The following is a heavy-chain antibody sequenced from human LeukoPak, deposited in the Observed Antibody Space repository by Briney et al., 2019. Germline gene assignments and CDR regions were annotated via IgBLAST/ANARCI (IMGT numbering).Heavy chain of an antibody. V-gene: IGHV3-33*01. CDR2: VWYGGGNK. CDR3: ARDLNLPDAFYV. J-gene: IGHJ3*01. CDR1: GFTFSAYG. Sequence: GGSLRLSCAASGFTFSAYGMHWVRQAPGKGLEWVAVVWYGGGNKYYADSVKGRFTVSRDNSKNTLYLQMNSLRVEDTALYYCARDLNLPDAFYVWGQGTMVTVSS. D-gene: IGHD1-14*01.